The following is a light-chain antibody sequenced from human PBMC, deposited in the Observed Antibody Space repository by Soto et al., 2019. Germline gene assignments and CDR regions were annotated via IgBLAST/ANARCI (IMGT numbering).Light chain of an antibody. CDR2: KAS. V-gene: IGKV1-5*03. CDR3: QQYKSYLYT. CDR1: QSINSW. J-gene: IGKJ2*01. Sequence: DIQMTQSPSTLSASVGDRVTITCRASQSINSWLAWYQQKPGKAPKFLIYKASNLESGVPSRFSGSGSGTEFTLTISSLQPDDFATYYCQQYKSYLYTFGQGTKLEIK.